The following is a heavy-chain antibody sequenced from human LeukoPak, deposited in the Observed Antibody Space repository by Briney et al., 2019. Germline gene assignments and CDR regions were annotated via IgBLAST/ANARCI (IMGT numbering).Heavy chain of an antibody. CDR3: ARDCSGGSCYAGDY. Sequence: PSETLSLTCAVSGGSNSSSNWWSWVRQPPGKGLEWIGEIYHSGSTNYNPSLKSRVTISVDKSKNQFSLKLSSVTAADTAVYYCARDCSGGSCYAGDYWGQGTLVTVSS. J-gene: IGHJ4*02. D-gene: IGHD2-15*01. CDR1: GGSNSSSNW. CDR2: IYHSGST. V-gene: IGHV4-4*02.